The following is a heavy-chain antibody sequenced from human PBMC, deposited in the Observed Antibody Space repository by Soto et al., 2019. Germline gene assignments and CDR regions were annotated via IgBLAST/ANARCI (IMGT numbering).Heavy chain of an antibody. Sequence: QVQLQESGPGLVKPSGPLSLTCSVSGGSISSSIWWSRVRQPPGKGLEWIGEIYHSGSTNYTQAPTSRVTTPVEKSRNQFSLTLRSVTAADTAVYYCASVRVVDYSARDVWGQGTKVTVSS. J-gene: IGHJ6*02. V-gene: IGHV4-4*02. D-gene: IGHD3-10*02. CDR2: IYHSGST. CDR1: GGSISSSIW. CDR3: ASVRVVDYSARDV.